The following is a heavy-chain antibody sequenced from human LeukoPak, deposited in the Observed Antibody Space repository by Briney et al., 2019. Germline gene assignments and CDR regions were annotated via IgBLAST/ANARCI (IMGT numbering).Heavy chain of an antibody. V-gene: IGHV1-18*01. CDR3: ARVVGATPTQLFDY. J-gene: IGHJ4*02. CDR1: GYTFTSYG. Sequence: ASVKVSCKASGYTFTSYGISWVRQAPGQGLEWMGWISAYNGNTNYAQKLQGRVTMTTDTSTSTAYMELRSLRSDDTAVYYCARVVGATPTQLFDYWGQGTLVTVSS. D-gene: IGHD1-26*01. CDR2: ISAYNGNT.